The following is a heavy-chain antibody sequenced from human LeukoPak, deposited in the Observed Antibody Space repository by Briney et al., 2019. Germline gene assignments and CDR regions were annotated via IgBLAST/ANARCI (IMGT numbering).Heavy chain of an antibody. V-gene: IGHV3-7*01. CDR2: IKQDGNEK. Sequence: GGSLRLSCAASGFTFTTYWMGWVRQAPGKGLEWVASIKQDGNEKYYVDSVKGRFTISRDTAEDTLYLQMKSLKAEDTAFYYCARPLLYYYGSETYFWFDLWGQGTLVTVSS. CDR1: GFTFTTYW. J-gene: IGHJ5*02. D-gene: IGHD3-10*01. CDR3: ARPLLYYYGSETYFWFDL.